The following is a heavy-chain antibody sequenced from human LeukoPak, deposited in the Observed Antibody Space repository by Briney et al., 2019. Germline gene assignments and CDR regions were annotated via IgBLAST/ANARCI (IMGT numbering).Heavy chain of an antibody. D-gene: IGHD3-10*01. J-gene: IGHJ6*03. V-gene: IGHV3-30*19. CDR3: AREYGSGSYYNVYYYYYMDV. CDR2: ISYDGSNK. CDR1: GFTFSDYG. Sequence: GGSLRLSCAASGFTFSDYGMDWVRQAPGKGLEWVAVISYDGSNKYYADSVKGRFTISRDNSKNTLYLQMNSLRAEDTAVYYCAREYGSGSYYNVYYYYYMDVWGKGTTVTVSS.